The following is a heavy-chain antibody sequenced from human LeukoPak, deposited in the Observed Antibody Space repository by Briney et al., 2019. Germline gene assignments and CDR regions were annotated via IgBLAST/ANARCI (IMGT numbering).Heavy chain of an antibody. CDR2: IYSGGST. J-gene: IGHJ4*02. Sequence: PGGSLRLSCAASGFTVSSNYMSWVRQAPGKGLEWVSVIYSGGSTYYAHSVKGRFTISRDNSKNTLYLQMNSLRAEDTAVYYCARTRFGELSTGSGFFWGQGTLVTVSS. CDR1: GFTVSSNY. V-gene: IGHV3-66*01. D-gene: IGHD3-10*01. CDR3: ARTRFGELSTGSGFF.